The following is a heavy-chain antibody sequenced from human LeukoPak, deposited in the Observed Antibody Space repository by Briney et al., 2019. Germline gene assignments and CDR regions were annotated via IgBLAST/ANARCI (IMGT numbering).Heavy chain of an antibody. CDR3: ARRGRFCSGGSCFNSLYYFDY. D-gene: IGHD2-15*01. Sequence: GGSLRLSCAGSGFTFSNYWMTWVRQAPGKGLEWVANIKQDGSEKYYEDSVKGRFTISRVNVKNSLYLQMNSLRVEDTAIYYCARRGRFCSGGSCFNSLYYFDYWGQGTLVTVSS. CDR1: GFTFSNYW. J-gene: IGHJ4*02. CDR2: IKQDGSEK. V-gene: IGHV3-7*01.